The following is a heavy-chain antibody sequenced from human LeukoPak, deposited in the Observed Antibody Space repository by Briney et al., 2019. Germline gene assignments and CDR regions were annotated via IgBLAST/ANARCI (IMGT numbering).Heavy chain of an antibody. CDR1: GDSFSSHY. Sequence: SETLSLTCTVSGDSFSSHYWTWIRQPPGKGLEWIGYISYRGSTNYNPSLKSRVTISIDTSKNQFSLRLSSVTAADTAVYYCARDLVTVTRGFDIWGQGTMVSVSS. V-gene: IGHV4-59*11. CDR3: ARDLVTVTRGFDI. CDR2: ISYRGST. J-gene: IGHJ3*02. D-gene: IGHD4-17*01.